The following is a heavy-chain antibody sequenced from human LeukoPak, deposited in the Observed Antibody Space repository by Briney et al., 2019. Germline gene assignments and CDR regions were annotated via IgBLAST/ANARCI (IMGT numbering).Heavy chain of an antibody. CDR2: IYSAGST. CDR1: GFTVSRNY. D-gene: IGHD4-23*01. Sequence: GGSLRLSCAASGFTVSRNYYMNWVRQAPGKGLEWVSVIYSAGSTYYADSVKGRFTISRDNSKNTVYLQMNSLRAEDTAVYYCARGDDYGGAWYYFDCWGQGTLVTVSS. V-gene: IGHV3-53*01. CDR3: ARGDDYGGAWYYFDC. J-gene: IGHJ4*02.